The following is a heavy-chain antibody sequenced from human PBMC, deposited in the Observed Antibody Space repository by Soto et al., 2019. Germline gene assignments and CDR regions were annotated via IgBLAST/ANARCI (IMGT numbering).Heavy chain of an antibody. CDR1: GFTFSSYS. CDR2: ISSSSSTI. V-gene: IGHV3-48*01. CDR3: ARDPTYNWNANWFDP. D-gene: IGHD1-20*01. J-gene: IGHJ5*02. Sequence: GGSLRLCCAASGFTFSSYSMNWVRQAPGKGLEWVSYISSSSSTIYYADSVKGRFTISRDNAKNSLYLQMNSLRAEDTAVYYCARDPTYNWNANWFDPWGQGTLVTVSS.